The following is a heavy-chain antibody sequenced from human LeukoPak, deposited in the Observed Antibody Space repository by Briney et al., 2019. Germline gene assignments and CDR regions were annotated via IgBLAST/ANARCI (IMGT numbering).Heavy chain of an antibody. D-gene: IGHD3-22*01. J-gene: IGHJ6*02. CDR1: GGSFSGYY. Sequence: SETLSLTCAVYGGSFSGYYWSWIRQPPGKGLEWIGEINHSGSTNYNPSLESRVTISVDTSKNQFSLKLSSVTAADTAAYYCARGYNSSGYYFYPAKAGYYYYYYGMDVWGQGTTVTVSS. CDR2: INHSGST. CDR3: ARGYNSSGYYFYPAKAGYYYYYYGMDV. V-gene: IGHV4-34*01.